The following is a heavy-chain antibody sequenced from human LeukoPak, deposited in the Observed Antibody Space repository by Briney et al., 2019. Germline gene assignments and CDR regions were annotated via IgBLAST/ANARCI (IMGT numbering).Heavy chain of an antibody. Sequence: GGSLRLSCAASGFTFSDYYMSWIRQAPGKGLEWVSYISSSGSTIYYADSVKGRFTISRDNAKNSLYLQMNSLRAEDTAVYYCARVIVVVVAATLSRWSDPWGQGTLVTVSS. CDR1: GFTFSDYY. CDR2: ISSSGSTI. J-gene: IGHJ5*02. CDR3: ARVIVVVVAATLSRWSDP. V-gene: IGHV3-11*01. D-gene: IGHD2-15*01.